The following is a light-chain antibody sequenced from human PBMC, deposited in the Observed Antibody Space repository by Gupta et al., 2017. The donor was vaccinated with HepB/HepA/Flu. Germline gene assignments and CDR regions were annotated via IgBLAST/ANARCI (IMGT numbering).Light chain of an antibody. J-gene: IGLJ3*02. CDR1: SSNIGNNA. Sequence: SVLTQPPSVSAAPRQRVTISCSGSSSNIGNNAVHWYQQLPGKAPKLLIYYDDLLPSGVSERFSGSKSGTSASLAISGLQSEDEADYYCAAWDDSRNGPVFGGGTKLTVL. CDR3: AAWDDSRNGPV. CDR2: YDD. V-gene: IGLV1-36*01.